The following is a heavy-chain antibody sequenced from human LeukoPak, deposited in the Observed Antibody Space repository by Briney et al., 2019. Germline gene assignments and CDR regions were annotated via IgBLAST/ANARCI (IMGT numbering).Heavy chain of an antibody. CDR3: ARGVVVITHDAFDI. J-gene: IGHJ3*02. CDR1: VFPFSRYS. V-gene: IGHV3-48*01. Sequence: TGGSLRLSCTTSVFPFSRYSMNWVRQAPGKGLEWVSYITSSGDTIYYADSVKGRFTISRDNAKNSVYLQMNSLRAEDTAVYYCARGVVVITHDAFDIWGQGTMVTVSS. D-gene: IGHD3-22*01. CDR2: ITSSGDTI.